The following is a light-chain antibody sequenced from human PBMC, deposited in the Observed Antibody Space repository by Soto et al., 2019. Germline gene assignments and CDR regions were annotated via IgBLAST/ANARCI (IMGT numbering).Light chain of an antibody. CDR2: DVS. J-gene: IGKJ1*01. Sequence: DIQMTQSPSTLSASVGDRVIIPCRASPSVGGWLAWYQHKPGKAPKLLIYDVSTLASGVPSRFSGSGSGRAFHLTISSLQPDDFAIYYCQQYSDNWTFGPGTKVEIK. CDR3: QQYSDNWT. CDR1: PSVGGW. V-gene: IGKV1-5*01.